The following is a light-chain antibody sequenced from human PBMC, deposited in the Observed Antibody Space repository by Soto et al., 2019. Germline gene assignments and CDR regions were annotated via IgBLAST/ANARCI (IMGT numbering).Light chain of an antibody. Sequence: IVMTKAPATLCVSPGERATITSRTSQSVSNNYLAWYKQKPGQAPRLRIYGASNRATGIPDRFSGSGSGTDMTLTTCRLELQYLQVCYCEQSVSIGLSSGGGTKVDIK. CDR3: EQSVSIGLS. V-gene: IGKV3-20*01. CDR2: GAS. CDR1: QSVSNNY. J-gene: IGKJ4*01.